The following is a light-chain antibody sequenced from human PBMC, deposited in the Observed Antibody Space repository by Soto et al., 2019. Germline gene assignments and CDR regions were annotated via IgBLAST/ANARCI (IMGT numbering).Light chain of an antibody. J-gene: IGKJ1*01. CDR1: QSISSW. Sequence: DIQMTQSPSTLSASVGDRVTITCRASQSISSWLAWYQQKPGKAPKLLIYKASSLESGVPSRFSGSGSGTEFTLTISSLQPDDFATYYCQQYNIYSPTFGQGTRWIS. CDR3: QQYNIYSPT. CDR2: KAS. V-gene: IGKV1-5*03.